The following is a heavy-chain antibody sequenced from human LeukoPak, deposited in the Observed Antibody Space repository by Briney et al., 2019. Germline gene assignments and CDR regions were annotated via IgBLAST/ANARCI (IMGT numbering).Heavy chain of an antibody. CDR2: INHSGST. Sequence: SETLSLTCDVYGGSFSAYYWSWIRQSPGKGLEWIGEINHSGSTNHNPSLKSRVTISVDTSKNQFSLKLSSVTAADTAVYYCARAPSSPLAARDWFDPWGQGTLVTVSS. CDR1: GGSFSAYY. V-gene: IGHV4-34*01. CDR3: ARAPSSPLAARDWFDP. D-gene: IGHD6-6*01. J-gene: IGHJ5*02.